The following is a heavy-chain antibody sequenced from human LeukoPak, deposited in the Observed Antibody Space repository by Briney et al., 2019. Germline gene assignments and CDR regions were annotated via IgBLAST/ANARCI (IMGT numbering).Heavy chain of an antibody. CDR3: TTASIVVAYYYYYYGMDV. J-gene: IGHJ6*04. CDR2: IKSKTDGGTT. Sequence: GGSLRLSCAASGFTFSNAWMSWVRQAPGKGPEWVGRIKSKTDGGTTDYAAPVKGRFTISRDDSKNTLYLQMNSLKTEDTAVYYCTTASIVVAYYYYYYGMDVWGKGTTVTVSS. CDR1: GFTFSNAW. D-gene: IGHD3-22*01. V-gene: IGHV3-15*01.